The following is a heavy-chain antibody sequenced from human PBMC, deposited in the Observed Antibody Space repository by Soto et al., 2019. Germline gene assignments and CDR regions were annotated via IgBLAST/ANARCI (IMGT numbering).Heavy chain of an antibody. V-gene: IGHV1-58*01. CDR2: IVVGSGNT. CDR3: AAAGTYYYDSSGYYYPYYFDY. D-gene: IGHD3-22*01. CDR1: GFTFTSSA. Sequence: AASVKVSCKASGFTFTSSAVQWVRQARGQRLEWIGWIVVGSGNTNYAQKFQERVTITRDMSTSTAYMELSSLRSEDTAVYYCAAAGTYYYDSSGYYYPYYFDYWGQGTLVTVSS. J-gene: IGHJ4*02.